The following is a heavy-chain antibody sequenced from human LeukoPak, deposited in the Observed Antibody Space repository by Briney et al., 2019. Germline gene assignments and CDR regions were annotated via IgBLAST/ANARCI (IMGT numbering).Heavy chain of an antibody. J-gene: IGHJ4*02. V-gene: IGHV3-7*01. CDR1: GFTFSTFW. CDR3: ARGGGTRTH. CDR2: IKQDGSEK. D-gene: IGHD2-15*01. Sequence: GGPLRLSCAASGFTFSTFWMSWVRQAPGKGLEWVANIKQDGSEKNYVDSVKGRFTISRDNARNSVYLQMNSVTAEDTAVYYCARGGGTRTHWGRGVLVTVSS.